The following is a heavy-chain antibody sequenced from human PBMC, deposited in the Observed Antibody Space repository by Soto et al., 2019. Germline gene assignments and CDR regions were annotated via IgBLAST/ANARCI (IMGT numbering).Heavy chain of an antibody. D-gene: IGHD2-2*01. V-gene: IGHV4-61*08. CDR3: ASLAYCSSVTCSSTNVFDV. J-gene: IGHJ4*02. CDR2: MYYSGNT. CDR1: CDSVTRHDYF. Sequence: PSETLSLTCSFSCDSVTRHDYFWSWVRQPPGKGLEWIGYMYYSGNTNYNPSLESRLSIVLDTSKNQFSLRLTSVTTADTAVYYCASLAYCSSVTCSSTNVFDVWGQGILVTVSS.